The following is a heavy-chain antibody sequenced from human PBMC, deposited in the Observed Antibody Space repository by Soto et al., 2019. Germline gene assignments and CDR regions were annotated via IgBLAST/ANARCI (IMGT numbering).Heavy chain of an antibody. CDR2: IYPGDSDT. V-gene: IGHV5-51*01. J-gene: IGHJ4*02. D-gene: IGHD2-2*01. CDR1: GYSFTIYW. Sequence: PGESLKISCKGSGYSFTIYWIGWVRQMPGKGLEWMGIIYPGDSDTRYSPSFQGQVTISADKSISTAYLQWSSLKASDTAMYYCARQMGLVVPAATHFDYWGQGTLVTVSS. CDR3: ARQMGLVVPAATHFDY.